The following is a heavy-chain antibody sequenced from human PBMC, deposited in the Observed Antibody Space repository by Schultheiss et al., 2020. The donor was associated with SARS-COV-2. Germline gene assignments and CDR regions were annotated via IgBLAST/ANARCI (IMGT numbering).Heavy chain of an antibody. D-gene: IGHD5-24*01. Sequence: SETLSLTCTVSGGSISSYYWSWIRQPPGKGLEWIGYIYYSGSTNYNPSLKSRVTISVDTSKNQFSLKLSSVTAADTAVYYCARHGDGYNDDYWGQGTLVTVSS. CDR1: GGSISSYY. CDR3: ARHGDGYNDDY. CDR2: IYYSGST. J-gene: IGHJ4*02. V-gene: IGHV4-59*08.